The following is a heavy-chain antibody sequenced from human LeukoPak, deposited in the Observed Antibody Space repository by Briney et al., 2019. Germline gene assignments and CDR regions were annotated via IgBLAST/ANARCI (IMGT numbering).Heavy chain of an antibody. CDR3: ASHSYSANYYRSH. V-gene: IGHV4-59*01. J-gene: IGHJ4*02. CDR1: GGSISSFY. Sequence: PSGTLSLTGSVSGGSISSFYWTWLRQPPGKGLEGGGYVFYSGTTNYNPSLKSRVTMSVDTSKSQFSLNLSSVTAADTAVYYCASHSYSANYYRSHWGQGTLVIVSS. CDR2: VFYSGTT. D-gene: IGHD4/OR15-4a*01.